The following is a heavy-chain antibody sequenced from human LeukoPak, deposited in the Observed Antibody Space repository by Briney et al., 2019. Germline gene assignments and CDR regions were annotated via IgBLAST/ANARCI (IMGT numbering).Heavy chain of an antibody. D-gene: IGHD3-3*01. CDR2: IYSGGST. CDR3: ARGGVVTRYFDY. V-gene: IGHV3-53*01. Sequence: GGPLRLSCAASGFTVSSNYMSWVRQAPGKWLEWGSVIYSGGSTYYADSVKGRFNISRDTSKNTLYLQMNSLRAEDTAVYYCARGGVVTRYFDYWGQGALVTVSS. CDR1: GFTVSSNY. J-gene: IGHJ4*02.